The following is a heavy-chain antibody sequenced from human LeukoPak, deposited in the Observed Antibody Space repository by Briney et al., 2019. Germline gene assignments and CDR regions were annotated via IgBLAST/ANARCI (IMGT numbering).Heavy chain of an antibody. CDR3: ARASRNGGWGYDC. Sequence: GGSLRLSCAASGLIFDDYGMTWVRQAPGKGLEWVSGINWSGSYTGYADSVKGRFTISRDNAKNSLYLQMNSLRAEDTALYYCARASRNGGWGYDCWGQGTLVTVSS. D-gene: IGHD1-26*01. CDR2: INWSGSYT. CDR1: GLIFDDYG. V-gene: IGHV3-20*04. J-gene: IGHJ4*02.